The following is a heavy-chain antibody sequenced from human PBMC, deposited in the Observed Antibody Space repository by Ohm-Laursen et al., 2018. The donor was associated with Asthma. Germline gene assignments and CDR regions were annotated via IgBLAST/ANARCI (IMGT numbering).Heavy chain of an antibody. V-gene: IGHV3-11*06. Sequence: GSLRLSCTASGFKFSDYYMSWIRQAPGKGLEYVSHISSDSIHTEYADSVKGRFTISRDNAKNSLYLQMNNLRAEDAAIYYCAREWGGMDVWGQGTTVTVSS. D-gene: IGHD3-16*01. CDR3: AREWGGMDV. CDR1: GFKFSDYY. CDR2: ISSDSIHT. J-gene: IGHJ6*02.